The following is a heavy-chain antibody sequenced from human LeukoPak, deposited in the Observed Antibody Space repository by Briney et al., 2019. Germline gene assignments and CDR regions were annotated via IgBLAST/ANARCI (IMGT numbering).Heavy chain of an antibody. Sequence: PSETLSLTCAVYGGSFSGYYWSWIRQPPGKGLEWIGEINHSGSTNYNPPLKSRVTISVDTSKNQFSLKLSSVTAADTAVYYCARDGGTDPYFDYWGQGTLVTVSS. D-gene: IGHD3-16*01. CDR2: INHSGST. CDR1: GGSFSGYY. J-gene: IGHJ4*02. CDR3: ARDGGTDPYFDY. V-gene: IGHV4-34*01.